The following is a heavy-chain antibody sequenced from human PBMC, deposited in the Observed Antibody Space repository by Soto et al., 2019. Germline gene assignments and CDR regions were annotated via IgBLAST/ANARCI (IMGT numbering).Heavy chain of an antibody. CDR3: AKMRGMQVWEYYLDY. D-gene: IGHD3-16*01. V-gene: IGHV3-23*01. CDR1: GFTFRTYA. J-gene: IGHJ4*02. Sequence: EVQVLESGGGLVQPGGSLRLSCAASGFTFRTYAMSWVRQAPGKGLEWVSTISGSGGSTKYADSMKGRFTVSRDNSKNTVFLQMSSLRAEDTAVYYCAKMRGMQVWEYYLDYWGQGTLVTVSS. CDR2: ISGSGGST.